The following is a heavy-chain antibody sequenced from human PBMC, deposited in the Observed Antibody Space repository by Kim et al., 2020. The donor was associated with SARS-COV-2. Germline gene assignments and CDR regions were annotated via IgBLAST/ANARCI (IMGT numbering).Heavy chain of an antibody. CDR2: IIPIFGTA. CDR3: AHYYDSSGYAGSAFDI. J-gene: IGHJ3*02. Sequence: SVKVSCKASGGTFSSYAISWVRQAPGQGLEWMGGIIPIFGTANYAQKFQGRVTITADESTSTAYMELSSLRSEDTAVYYCAHYYDSSGYAGSAFDIWGQGTMVTVSS. D-gene: IGHD3-22*01. CDR1: GGTFSSYA. V-gene: IGHV1-69*13.